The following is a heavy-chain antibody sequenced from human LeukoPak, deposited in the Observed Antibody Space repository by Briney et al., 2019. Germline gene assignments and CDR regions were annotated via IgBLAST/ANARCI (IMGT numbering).Heavy chain of an antibody. CDR1: GFTFSDYA. CDR2: ISSSGDYT. D-gene: IGHD5-12*01. J-gene: IGHJ4*02. CDR3: VKRGRTSAYAYDY. V-gene: IGHV3-64D*06. Sequence: GGSLRLSCSASGFTFSDYAMRWVRQAPGRGLQFVSAISSSGDYTSYSDSVKGRFTISRDNSKNTLHLQMSSLRPEDTAVYFCVKRGRTSAYAYDYWGQGSLVSVSS.